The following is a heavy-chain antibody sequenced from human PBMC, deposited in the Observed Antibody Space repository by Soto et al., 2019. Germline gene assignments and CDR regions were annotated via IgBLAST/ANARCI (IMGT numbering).Heavy chain of an antibody. CDR1: GFSLSTTGVG. D-gene: IGHD2-21*02. V-gene: IGHV2-5*02. CDR3: VQSRCGGDCLHSYSSHSCSGLDV. Sequence: QITLKESGPTLVKPTQTLTLTCSFSGFSLSTTGVGVGWIRQPPGKALEWLALIYWDDDKRYNPSLNSRLTITKDTSKNQVVLAMTNMDPVDTATYYCVQSRCGGDCLHSYSSHSCSGLDVWGQGTTVTLSS. CDR2: IYWDDDK. J-gene: IGHJ6*02.